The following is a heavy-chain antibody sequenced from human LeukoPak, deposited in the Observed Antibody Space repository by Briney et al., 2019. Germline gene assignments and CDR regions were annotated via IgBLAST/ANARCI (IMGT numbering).Heavy chain of an antibody. J-gene: IGHJ4*02. CDR1: GFTFSSYN. CDR2: ISRSSDII. V-gene: IGHV3-48*01. Sequence: GGSLRLSCAASGFTFSSYNMNWVRQAPGKGLEWISYISRSSDIIYYGDSVMGRFTISRDNAKNSLYLQMNSLRAEDTAVYYCARDTPTGSGYYFPSVVDYWGQGTLVTVSS. CDR3: ARDTPTGSGYYFPSVVDY. D-gene: IGHD3-22*01.